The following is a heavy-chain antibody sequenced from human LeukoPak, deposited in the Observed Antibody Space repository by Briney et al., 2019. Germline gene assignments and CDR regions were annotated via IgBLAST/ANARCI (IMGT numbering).Heavy chain of an antibody. V-gene: IGHV4-38-2*02. CDR1: GYSISSGYY. CDR3: AREVACSSTSCYIP. J-gene: IGHJ5*02. Sequence: SETLSLTCTVSGYSISSGYYWGWIRQPPGKGLEWIGSIYHSGSTYYNPSLKSRVTISVDTSKNQFSLKLSSVTAADTAVYYCAREVACSSTSCYIPWGQGTLVTVSS. D-gene: IGHD2-2*02. CDR2: IYHSGST.